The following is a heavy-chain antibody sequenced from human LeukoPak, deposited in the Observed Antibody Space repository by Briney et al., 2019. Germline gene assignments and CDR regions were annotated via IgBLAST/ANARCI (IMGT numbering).Heavy chain of an antibody. D-gene: IGHD6-19*01. CDR2: ISSSSSYI. J-gene: IGHJ5*02. Sequence: QPGGSLRLSCAASGFTFSSYSMNWVRQAPGKGLEWVSSISSSSSYIYYADSVKGRFTISRDNAKNSLYLQMNSLRAEDTAVYYCARDGDSSGWYEYWFDPWGQGTLVTVSS. V-gene: IGHV3-21*01. CDR3: ARDGDSSGWYEYWFDP. CDR1: GFTFSSYS.